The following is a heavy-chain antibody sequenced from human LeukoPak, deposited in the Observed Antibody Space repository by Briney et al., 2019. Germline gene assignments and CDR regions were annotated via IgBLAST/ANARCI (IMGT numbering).Heavy chain of an antibody. D-gene: IGHD3-16*01. CDR2: ISRSGSTK. V-gene: IGHV3-11*04. CDR1: GFTFSDYN. Sequence: PGGSLRLSCAASGFTFSDYNMRWIRQAPGKGLEWVSSISRSGSTKYYADSVKGRFTISRDNSKNTLYLQMNGLRAEDTAVYYCASSQIYGYFDYWGQGTLVTVSS. J-gene: IGHJ4*02. CDR3: ASSQIYGYFDY.